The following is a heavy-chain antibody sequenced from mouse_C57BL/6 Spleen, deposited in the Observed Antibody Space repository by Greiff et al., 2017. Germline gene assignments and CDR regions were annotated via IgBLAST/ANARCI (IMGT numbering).Heavy chain of an antibody. CDR2: IDPSDSET. Sequence: QVQLQQPGAELVRPGSSVKLSCKASGYTFTSYWMHWVKQRPIQGLEWIGNIDPSDSETQYNQKVKDKATLTVDKSSSTAYMHLSSLTSEDSAVYYCATGTGWYFDVWGTGTTVTVSS. V-gene: IGHV1-52*01. CDR1: GYTFTSYW. D-gene: IGHD4-1*01. J-gene: IGHJ1*03. CDR3: ATGTGWYFDV.